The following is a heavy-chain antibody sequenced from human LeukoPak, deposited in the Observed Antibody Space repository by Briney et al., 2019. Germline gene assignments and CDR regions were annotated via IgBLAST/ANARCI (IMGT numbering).Heavy chain of an antibody. D-gene: IGHD3-3*01. CDR1: GSSFTSYW. V-gene: IGHV5-51*01. J-gene: IGHJ4*02. Sequence: GESLQISCQGSGSSFTSYWIGWVRQLPGKGLEWMGIIYPGDSDTRYSPSFQGQVTISADKSISTAYLQWSSLKASDTAMYYCARRGVYYDFWSLDYWGQGTLVTVSS. CDR3: ARRGVYYDFWSLDY. CDR2: IYPGDSDT.